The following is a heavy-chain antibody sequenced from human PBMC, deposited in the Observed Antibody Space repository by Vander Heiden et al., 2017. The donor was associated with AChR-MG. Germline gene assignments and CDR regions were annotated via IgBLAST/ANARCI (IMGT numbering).Heavy chain of an antibody. CDR2: TRNKANSYTT. CDR3: ARDPDV. CDR1: RFTFSDHY. Sequence: EVQLVESGGGLVQPGGFLRLSCPASRFTFSDHYMDWVRQALGKGLEWVGRTRNKANSYTTEYAASVKGRFTISRDDSKNSLYLQMNSLKTEDTAVYYCARDPDVWGQGTTVTVSS. V-gene: IGHV3-72*01. J-gene: IGHJ6*02.